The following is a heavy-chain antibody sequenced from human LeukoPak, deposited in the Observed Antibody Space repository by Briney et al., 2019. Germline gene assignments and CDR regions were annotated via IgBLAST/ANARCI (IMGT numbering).Heavy chain of an antibody. Sequence: PSETLSLTCTVSGGSISSSSYYWGWIRQPPGKGLEWIGSIYYSGSTYYNPSLKSRVTISVDTSKNQFSLKLSSVTAADTAVYYCVVFGVVIAGYFDYWGQGTLVTVSS. CDR1: GGSISSSSYY. CDR3: VVFGVVIAGYFDY. J-gene: IGHJ4*02. V-gene: IGHV4-39*07. CDR2: IYYSGST. D-gene: IGHD3-3*01.